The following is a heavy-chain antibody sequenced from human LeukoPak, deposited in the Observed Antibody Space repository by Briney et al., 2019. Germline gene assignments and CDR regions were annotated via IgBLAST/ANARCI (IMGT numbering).Heavy chain of an antibody. CDR1: GGSFSGYY. D-gene: IGHD3-16*01. V-gene: IGHV4-34*01. CDR2: INHSGST. Sequence: SDTLSLTCAVYGGSFSGYYWSWIRNPPGKGLEGIGEINHSGSTNYNPSLKSRVTISVDTSKNQFSLKLSSVTAADTAVYYCARGKPLLRLFDPWGQGTLVTVSS. CDR3: ARGKPLLRLFDP. J-gene: IGHJ5*02.